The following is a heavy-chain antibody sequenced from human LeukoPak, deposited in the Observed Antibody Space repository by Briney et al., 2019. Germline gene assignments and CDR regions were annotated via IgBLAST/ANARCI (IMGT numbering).Heavy chain of an antibody. Sequence: SETLSLTCTVSGYSISSGFYWGWIRQPPGKGLEWIGNIYHSGSTYYNPSLKSRVTISVDTSKNQFSLKLSSVTAADTAVYYCARLYCSGGSCYSLGIDYWGQGTLVTVSS. CDR3: ARLYCSGGSCYSLGIDY. J-gene: IGHJ4*02. CDR1: GYSISSGFY. V-gene: IGHV4-38-2*02. D-gene: IGHD2-15*01. CDR2: IYHSGST.